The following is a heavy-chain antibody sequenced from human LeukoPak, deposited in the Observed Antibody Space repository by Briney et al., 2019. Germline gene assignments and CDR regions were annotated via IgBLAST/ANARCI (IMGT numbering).Heavy chain of an antibody. CDR3: ARDVGGPNSYCSGGSCYPEPLDY. V-gene: IGHV1-18*01. CDR2: ISAYNGNT. D-gene: IGHD2-15*01. CDR1: GYTFTSYG. J-gene: IGHJ4*02. Sequence: GASVTVSCKASGYTFTSYGISWVRQAPGQGLERMGWISAYNGNTNYAQKLQGRVTMTTDTSTSTAYMELRSLRSDDTAVYYCARDVGGPNSYCSGGSCYPEPLDYWGQGTLVTVSS.